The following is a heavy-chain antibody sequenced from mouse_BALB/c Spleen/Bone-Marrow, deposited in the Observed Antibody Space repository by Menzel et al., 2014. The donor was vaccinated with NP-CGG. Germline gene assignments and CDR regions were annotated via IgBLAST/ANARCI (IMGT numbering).Heavy chain of an antibody. CDR2: INFSGST. CDR1: GDSITSGY. D-gene: IGHD2-4*01. CDR3: ASGGPTMITYYAMDY. Sequence: EVQLQESGPSLVKPSQTLSLTCSVTGDSITSGYWNWIRKFPANKLEYMGYINFSGSTYYNPSPESRISITRDTSKNQYYLHLNSVTTEDTATYYCASGGPTMITYYAMDYWGQGTSVTVSS. V-gene: IGHV3-8*02. J-gene: IGHJ4*01.